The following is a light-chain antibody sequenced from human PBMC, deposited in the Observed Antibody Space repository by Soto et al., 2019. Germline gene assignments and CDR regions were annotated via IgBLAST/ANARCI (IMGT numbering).Light chain of an antibody. V-gene: IGLV1-40*01. CDR2: GNT. Sequence: QPVLTQPPSVSRAPGQRVTMSCTGSSSNIGAGYDVHWYQQLPGTAPKLLISGNTNRPSGVPDRFSGSKSGTSASLAITGLQAEDEADYYCQSYDSSLSGYVFGTGTKLTVL. J-gene: IGLJ1*01. CDR1: SSNIGAGYD. CDR3: QSYDSSLSGYV.